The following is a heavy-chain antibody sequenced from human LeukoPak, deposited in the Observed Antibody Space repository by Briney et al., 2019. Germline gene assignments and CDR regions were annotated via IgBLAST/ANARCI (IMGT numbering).Heavy chain of an antibody. J-gene: IGHJ5*02. CDR3: ARDLGYCSGGSCLSDP. V-gene: IGHV4-59*12. CDR1: GGSISSYY. CDR2: IYYTGST. Sequence: PSETLSLTCTVSGGSISSYYWGWIRQPPGKGLEWIGDIYYTGSTNYDPSLKSRVTISVDTSKNQFSLKLSSVTAADTAVYYCARDLGYCSGGSCLSDPWGQGTLVTVSS. D-gene: IGHD2-15*01.